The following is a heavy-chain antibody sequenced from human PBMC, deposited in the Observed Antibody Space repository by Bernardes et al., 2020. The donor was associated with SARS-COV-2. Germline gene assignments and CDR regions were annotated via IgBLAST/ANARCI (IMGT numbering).Heavy chain of an antibody. V-gene: IGHV3-23*01. Sequence: GGSLRLSCAASGFSFRSYAMNWVRQAPGKGLEWVSVISGSGGSTYSADSVKGRFTIFRDNSKNTLYLQMNSLRVEDTAVYYCAKESGDYAQGSYFDLWGRGTLVTVSS. CDR2: ISGSGGST. CDR3: AKESGDYAQGSYFDL. D-gene: IGHD4-17*01. CDR1: GFSFRSYA. J-gene: IGHJ2*01.